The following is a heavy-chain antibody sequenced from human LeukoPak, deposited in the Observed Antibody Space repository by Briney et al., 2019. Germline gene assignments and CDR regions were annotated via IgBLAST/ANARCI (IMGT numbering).Heavy chain of an antibody. D-gene: IGHD3-10*01. J-gene: IGHJ5*02. V-gene: IGHV4-34*01. CDR1: GGSFSGYY. CDR3: ARGASMVRGVIGGGNNWFDP. Sequence: PSETLSLTCAVYGGSFSGYYWSWIRQPPGKGLEWIGEINHSGSTNYNPSLKSRVTISVDTSKNQFSLKVNSVTAPDTAVYYCARGASMVRGVIGGGNNWFDPWGQGTLVTVSS. CDR2: INHSGST.